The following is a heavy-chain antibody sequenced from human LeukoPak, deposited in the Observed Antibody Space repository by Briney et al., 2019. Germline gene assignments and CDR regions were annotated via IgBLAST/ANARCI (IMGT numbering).Heavy chain of an antibody. J-gene: IGHJ4*02. CDR2: INPHNGDT. Sequence: ASVKVSCKASGYTFTSYYIHWVRQAPGQGLEWMGWINPHNGDTNYEQMFQGRVTMTRDTSISTAYMVLKRLRSDDTDLYYCAREYYYTSGSYYNRIDYWGQGTLVTVSS. D-gene: IGHD3-10*01. CDR3: AREYYYTSGSYYNRIDY. V-gene: IGHV1-2*02. CDR1: GYTFTSYY.